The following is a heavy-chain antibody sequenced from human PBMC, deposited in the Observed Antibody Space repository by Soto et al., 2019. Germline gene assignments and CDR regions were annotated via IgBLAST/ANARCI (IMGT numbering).Heavy chain of an antibody. Sequence: GGSLRLSCAASGFTFSTYAMHWVRQAPGKGLEYVSALTNNGGTTYYASSVKGRFTISRDNSKNTLYLQMGSLRAEDMAVYYCARAASSTWYLVYWGQGTLVTVSS. CDR3: ARAASSTWYLVY. CDR2: LTNNGGTT. CDR1: GFTFSTYA. J-gene: IGHJ4*02. V-gene: IGHV3-64*01. D-gene: IGHD6-13*01.